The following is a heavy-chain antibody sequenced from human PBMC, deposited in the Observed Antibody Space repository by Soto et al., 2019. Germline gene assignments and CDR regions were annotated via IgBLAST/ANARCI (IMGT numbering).Heavy chain of an antibody. Sequence: VHLVESGGGLVQPGGSLRLSCAASGFNFTNHWMHWVRQAPGTGLVWVSRITSDGKSKAYAESVKGRFAISRDNAKNTVYLQMNGLTVEETAVYYCARESGDWPLNWFDPWGQGTLVTVSS. J-gene: IGHJ5*02. CDR3: ARESGDWPLNWFDP. D-gene: IGHD2-21*02. V-gene: IGHV3-74*01. CDR2: ITSDGKSK. CDR1: GFNFTNHW.